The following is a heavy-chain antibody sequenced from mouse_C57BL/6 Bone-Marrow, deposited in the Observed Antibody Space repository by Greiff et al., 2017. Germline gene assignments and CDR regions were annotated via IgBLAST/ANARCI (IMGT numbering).Heavy chain of an antibody. CDR2: INPNNGGT. CDR3: ARYVHQRDYFDY. J-gene: IGHJ2*01. CDR1: GYTFTDYN. Sequence: EVQLQQSGPELVKPGASVKIPCKASGYTFTDYNMDWVKQSHGKSLEWIGDINPNNGGTIYNQKFKGKATLTVDKSSSTAYMELSSLTSEDTAVYYCARYVHQRDYFDYWGQGTTLTVSS. V-gene: IGHV1-18*01.